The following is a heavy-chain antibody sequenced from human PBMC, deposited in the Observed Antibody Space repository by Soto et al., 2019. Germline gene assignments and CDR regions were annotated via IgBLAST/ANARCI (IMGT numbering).Heavy chain of an antibody. CDR3: AKQYSSGSDFDY. Sequence: EVQLLESGGGLVQPGGSLRLSCAASGFTFSSYAMSWVRQAPGKGLEWVSAISGSGGSTYYADSVNGRFTISRDNSKNTLYLQMNSLRAEDTAVYYCAKQYSSGSDFDYWGQGTLVTVSS. D-gene: IGHD6-19*01. CDR1: GFTFSSYA. CDR2: ISGSGGST. J-gene: IGHJ4*02. V-gene: IGHV3-23*01.